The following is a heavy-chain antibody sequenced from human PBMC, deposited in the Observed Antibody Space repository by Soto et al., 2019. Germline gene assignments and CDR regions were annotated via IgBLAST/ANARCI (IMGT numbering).Heavy chain of an antibody. D-gene: IGHD3-10*01. CDR2: ISPYHGNT. CDR1: GSTFTTYG. Sequence: QVQLVQSGAEVKKPGASVKVSCKTSGSTFTTYGISWVRQAPGQGLVWMGWISPYHGNTKYAQKLQGRVTMTADTTTSTAYMDLRSLTSDDTAVYYCTRGWFGDFVYYFDYWGQGPLVTVSS. J-gene: IGHJ4*02. V-gene: IGHV1-18*01. CDR3: TRGWFGDFVYYFDY.